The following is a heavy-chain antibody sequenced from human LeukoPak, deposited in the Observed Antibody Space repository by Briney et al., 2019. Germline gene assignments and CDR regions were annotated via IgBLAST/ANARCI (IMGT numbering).Heavy chain of an antibody. CDR3: AKGGATVIDY. J-gene: IGHJ4*02. D-gene: IGHD4-17*01. V-gene: IGHV3-74*01. Sequence: GGSLRLSCAASGFTFSNYWMHWVRQAPGKGLVWVSRINSDGSSTTSADSVKGRFTISRDNAKNNLYLQMNSLRAEDTAVYYCAKGGATVIDYWGQGTLVTVSS. CDR1: GFTFSNYW. CDR2: INSDGSST.